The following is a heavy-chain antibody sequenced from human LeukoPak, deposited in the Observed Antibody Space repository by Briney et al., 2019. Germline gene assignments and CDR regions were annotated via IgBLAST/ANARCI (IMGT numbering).Heavy chain of an antibody. V-gene: IGHV4-59*11. Sequence: SETLSLTCTVSGGSFSSHYWSWIRQPPGKGLECIGYIYYTGRTNYNPSLESRVTISVDTSKNQFSLKVSSVTAADTAVYYCARVSGSNYRNYSDYWGQGTLVTVSS. CDR2: IYYTGRT. J-gene: IGHJ4*02. CDR3: ARVSGSNYRNYSDY. D-gene: IGHD2-15*01. CDR1: GGSFSSHY.